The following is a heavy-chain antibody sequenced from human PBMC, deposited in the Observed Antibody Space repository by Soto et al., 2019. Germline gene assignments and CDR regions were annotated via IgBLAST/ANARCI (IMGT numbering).Heavy chain of an antibody. V-gene: IGHV4-39*01. D-gene: IGHD2-15*01. CDR2: MHSSGGT. CDR3: AGVLVGATRQTGSDH. CDR1: TGSITSGDYF. J-gene: IGHJ4*02. Sequence: QLLESGPGLVKASETLSLTCTVSTGSITSGDYFWGWIRQPPGKGLEFIGSMHSSGGTYYSPSLKSRVSVSMDKSKNQFSLKVTSVTTADTAVYFCAGVLVGATRQTGSDHWGQGTLVTVS.